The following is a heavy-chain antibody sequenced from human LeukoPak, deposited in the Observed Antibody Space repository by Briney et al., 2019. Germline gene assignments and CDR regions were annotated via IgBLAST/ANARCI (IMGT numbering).Heavy chain of an antibody. CDR2: INWNGGST. V-gene: IGHV3-20*04. CDR1: GFTFSTYA. J-gene: IGHJ4*02. CDR3: ARDGGSSWHFDY. Sequence: GGSLRLSCAASGFTFSTYAMSWGRQAPGKGLEWVSGINWNGGSTGYADSVKGRFTISRDNAKNSLYLQMNSLRAEDTALYYCARDGGSSWHFDYWGQGTLVTVSS. D-gene: IGHD6-13*01.